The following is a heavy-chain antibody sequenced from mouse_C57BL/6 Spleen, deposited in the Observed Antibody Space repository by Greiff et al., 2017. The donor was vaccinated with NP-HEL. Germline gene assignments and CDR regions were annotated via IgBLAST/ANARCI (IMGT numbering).Heavy chain of an antibody. CDR1: GYTFTSYW. D-gene: IGHD1-1*01. CDR3: ARGGITTVVGGGFDY. V-gene: IGHV1-52*01. CDR2: IDPSDSET. J-gene: IGHJ2*01. Sequence: QVQLQQSGAELVRPGSSVKLSCKASGYTFTSYWMHWVKQRPIQGLEWIGNIDPSDSETHYNQKFKDKATLTVDKSSSTAYMQLSSLTSEDSAVYYCARGGITTVVGGGFDYWGQGTTLTVSS.